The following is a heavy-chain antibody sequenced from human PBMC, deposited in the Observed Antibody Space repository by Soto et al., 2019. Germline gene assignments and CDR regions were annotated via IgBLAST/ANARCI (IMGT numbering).Heavy chain of an antibody. CDR1: GGSISSSYY. CDR2: IYYSGST. V-gene: IGHV4-39*01. CDR3: AREVVVTGGYFDY. D-gene: IGHD2-21*02. Sequence: SETLSLTCTVSGGSISSSYYWGWIRQPPGKGLEWIGSIYYSGSTYYNPSLNSLVTISVDTSKNQFSLKLNSVTAADTAVNYCAREVVVTGGYFDYWGQGTLVTVSS. J-gene: IGHJ4*02.